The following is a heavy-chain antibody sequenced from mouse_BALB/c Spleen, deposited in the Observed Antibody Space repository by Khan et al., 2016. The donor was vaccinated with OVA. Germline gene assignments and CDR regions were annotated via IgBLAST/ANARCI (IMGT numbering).Heavy chain of an antibody. J-gene: IGHJ4*01. CDR3: EGSTVVTTGDALDY. CDR2: IYPGSANT. CDR1: GYTFTDYY. D-gene: IGHD1-1*01. Sequence: QVQLQQSGPELVKPGASVKISCKASGYTFTDYYINWVKQKPGQGLEWIGWIYPGSANTKYNEKFKGKATLTVDTSSSTAYMQLSSLTSEDTAVYFCEGSTVVTTGDALDYWGQGTSVTVSS. V-gene: IGHV1-84*02.